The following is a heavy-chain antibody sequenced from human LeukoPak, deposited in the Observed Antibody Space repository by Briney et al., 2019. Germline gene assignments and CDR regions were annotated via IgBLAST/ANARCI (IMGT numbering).Heavy chain of an antibody. V-gene: IGHV4-39*07. CDR3: ARVKEQWLYTGYYYYYYMDV. J-gene: IGHJ6*03. CDR1: GGSISSSSYY. Sequence: SETLSLTCTVSGGSISSSSYYWGWIRQPPGKGLEWIGSIYYSGSTYYNPSLKSRVTISVDTSKNQFSLKLSSVTAADTAVYYCARVKEQWLYTGYYYYYYMDVWGKGTTVTVSS. D-gene: IGHD6-19*01. CDR2: IYYSGST.